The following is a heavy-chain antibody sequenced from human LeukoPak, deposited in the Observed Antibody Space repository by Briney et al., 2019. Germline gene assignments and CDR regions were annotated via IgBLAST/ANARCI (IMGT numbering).Heavy chain of an antibody. D-gene: IGHD2/OR15-2a*01. J-gene: IGHJ6*02. CDR1: GFSFRFYA. CDR3: ARDGREYSDYGMGV. V-gene: IGHV3-49*02. Sequence: PGGSLRLSCAASGFSFRFYAMSWVRQAPGKGLEWVSFIRRETNGGTTEYAASVKGRFSMSRDDSKSIAYLQMNSLKAEDTAVYFCARDGREYSDYGMGVWGQGTTVIVSS. CDR2: IRRETNGGTT.